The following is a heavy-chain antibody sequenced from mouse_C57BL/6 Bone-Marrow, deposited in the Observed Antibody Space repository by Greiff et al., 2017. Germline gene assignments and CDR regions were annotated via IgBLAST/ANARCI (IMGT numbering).Heavy chain of an antibody. V-gene: IGHV1-59*01. CDR3: ARYGDDSDVGYAMDY. D-gene: IGHD2-4*01. CDR2: IDPSDSYT. J-gene: IGHJ4*01. Sequence: VKLQQPGAELVRPGTSVKLSCKASGYTFTSYWMHWVKQRPGQGLEWIGVIDPSDSYTNYNQKFKGKATLTVDTSSSTAYMQLSSLTSEDSAVYYCARYGDDSDVGYAMDYWGQGTSVTVSS. CDR1: GYTFTSYW.